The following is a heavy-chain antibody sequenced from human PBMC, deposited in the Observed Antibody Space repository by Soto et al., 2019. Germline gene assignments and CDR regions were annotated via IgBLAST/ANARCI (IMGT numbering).Heavy chain of an antibody. J-gene: IGHJ6*02. CDR2: INPNSGGT. CDR1: GYTFTGYY. CDR3: ARAVVVAAANYGMDV. Sequence: ASVMVSCKASGYTFTGYYMHWVRQAPGQGLEWMGWINPNSGGTNYAQKFQGWVTMTRDTSISTAYMELSRLRSDDTAVYYCARAVVVAAANYGMDVWGQGTTVTVSS. V-gene: IGHV1-2*04. D-gene: IGHD2-15*01.